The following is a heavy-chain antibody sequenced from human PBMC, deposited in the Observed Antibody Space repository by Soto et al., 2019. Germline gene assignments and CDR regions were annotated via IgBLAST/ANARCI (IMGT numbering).Heavy chain of an antibody. D-gene: IGHD6-19*01. Sequence: PGGSLRLSCAASGFTFSSYWMSWVRQAPGKGLEWVANIKQDGSEKYYVDSVKGRFTISRDNAKNSLYLRMNSLRAEDTAVYYCARERLHSSGGGWLDPWGQGTLVTVSS. V-gene: IGHV3-7*01. CDR1: GFTFSSYW. CDR2: IKQDGSEK. CDR3: ARERLHSSGGGWLDP. J-gene: IGHJ5*02.